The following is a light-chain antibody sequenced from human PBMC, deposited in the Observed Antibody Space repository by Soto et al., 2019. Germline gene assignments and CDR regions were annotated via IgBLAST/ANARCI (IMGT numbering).Light chain of an antibody. CDR2: KAS. J-gene: IGKJ4*01. CDR1: QSLISW. Sequence: DIQMTQSPSTLSASVGDRVTITCRASQSLISWLAWYQQKPGKAPKLLIQKASSLESGVPSRFSGSGSGTEFTLTISSLQPDDFATYYCQQYVGYPLTFGGGTKVEIK. V-gene: IGKV1-5*03. CDR3: QQYVGYPLT.